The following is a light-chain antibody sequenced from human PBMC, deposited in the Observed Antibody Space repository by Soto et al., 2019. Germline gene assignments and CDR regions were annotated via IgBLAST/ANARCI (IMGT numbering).Light chain of an antibody. Sequence: IQMSKCLSSLSGYVGDRVTITPQASQNINNYLNWYKQKPGRAPKLLIYDASNLEAGVPSRFRGSGSGTDFTLTIIRLQPEDIATYYCQQYNSYWTFGQGTKVDI. CDR2: DAS. V-gene: IGKV1-33*01. J-gene: IGKJ1*01. CDR3: QQYNSYWT. CDR1: QNINNY.